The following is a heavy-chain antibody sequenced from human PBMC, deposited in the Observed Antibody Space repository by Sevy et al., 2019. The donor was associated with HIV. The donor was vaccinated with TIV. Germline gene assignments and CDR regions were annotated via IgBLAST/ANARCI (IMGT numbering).Heavy chain of an antibody. CDR2: FDPEDGET. D-gene: IGHD3-22*01. CDR3: AITKDYYDNSGSPFDY. Sequence: ASVKVSCKVSRYTLTKLAMHWVRQAPGKGLEWMGTFDPEDGETIYAQKFQGRVTMTEDTSIDTAYMELSSLRSEDTAVFYCAITKDYYDNSGSPFDYWGQGTLVTVSS. V-gene: IGHV1-24*01. J-gene: IGHJ4*02. CDR1: RYTLTKLA.